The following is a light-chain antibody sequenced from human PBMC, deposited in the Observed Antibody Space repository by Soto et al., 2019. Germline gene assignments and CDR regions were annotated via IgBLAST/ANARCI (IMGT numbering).Light chain of an antibody. CDR1: SSDVGSYNL. CDR3: CSYAVSSINVV. V-gene: IGLV2-23*01. J-gene: IGLJ2*01. Sequence: QSALTQPASVSGSPGQSITISCTGTSSDVGSYNLVSWYQQHPGKAPKLMIYEGSKRPSGVSNRFSGAKSGNTASLTISGVQAEDEADYYCCSYAVSSINVVFGGGTKLTVL. CDR2: EGS.